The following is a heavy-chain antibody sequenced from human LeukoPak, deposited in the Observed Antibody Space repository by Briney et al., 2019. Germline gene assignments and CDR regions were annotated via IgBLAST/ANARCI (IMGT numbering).Heavy chain of an antibody. CDR3: ARGRSSGITAAATRAFDY. V-gene: IGHV4-31*03. CDR2: IYYSGST. D-gene: IGHD6-13*01. Sequence: SETLSLTCTVSGGSISSGGYYWSWIRQHPGKGLEWIGYIYYSGSTYYNPSLKSRVTISVDTSKNQFSLKLSSVTAADTAVYYCARGRSSGITAAATRAFDYWGQGTLVTVSS. CDR1: GGSISSGGYY. J-gene: IGHJ4*02.